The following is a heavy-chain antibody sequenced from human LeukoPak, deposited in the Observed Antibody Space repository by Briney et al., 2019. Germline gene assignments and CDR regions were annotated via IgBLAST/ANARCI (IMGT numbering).Heavy chain of an antibody. J-gene: IGHJ6*03. CDR1: GFTFSSYS. Sequence: GGSLRLSCAASGFTFSSYSMNWVRQAPGKGLEWVSAISGSGGSTYYADSVKGRFTISRDNSKNTLYLQMNSLRAEDTAVYYCAKGGAAPRRYYYYMDVWGKGTTVTVSS. D-gene: IGHD6-13*01. CDR3: AKGGAAPRRYYYYMDV. CDR2: ISGSGGST. V-gene: IGHV3-23*01.